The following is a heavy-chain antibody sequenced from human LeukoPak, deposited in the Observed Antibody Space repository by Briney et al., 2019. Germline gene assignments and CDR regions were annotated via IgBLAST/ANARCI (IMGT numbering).Heavy chain of an antibody. V-gene: IGHV4-30-4*01. CDR3: ARGAEYYYGSGSLDWFDP. CDR1: GGSISSDDYY. Sequence: PSQTLSLTCTVSGGSISSDDYYWIWIRQPPGKGLEWIGYTHYSGGTYYNPSLQSRVTISVDTSKNQFSLKLSSVTAADTAVYYCARGAEYYYGSGSLDWFDPWGQGTLVTVSS. CDR2: THYSGGT. D-gene: IGHD3-10*01. J-gene: IGHJ5*02.